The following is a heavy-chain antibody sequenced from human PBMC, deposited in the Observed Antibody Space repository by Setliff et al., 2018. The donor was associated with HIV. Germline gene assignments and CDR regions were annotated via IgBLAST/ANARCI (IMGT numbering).Heavy chain of an antibody. V-gene: IGHV4-59*01. Sequence: SETLSLTCTVSGGSISSDSWSWIRQSPGKGLEWIGFILNREITNYNPSLQSRVSISMDTSKNQFSLKLHSVTAADTAIYHCAKGGASSHWLGPWGQGTLVTVSS. D-gene: IGHD3-16*01. CDR2: ILNREIT. CDR1: GGSISSDS. CDR3: AKGGASSHWLGP. J-gene: IGHJ5*02.